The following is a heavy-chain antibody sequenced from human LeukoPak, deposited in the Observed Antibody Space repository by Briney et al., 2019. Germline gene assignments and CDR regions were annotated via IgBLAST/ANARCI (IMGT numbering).Heavy chain of an antibody. J-gene: IGHJ4*02. Sequence: SVKVSCKASGGTFSSYAISWERQAPGQGLEWMGGIIPILGIANYAQKFQGRVTITADTSTSTAYMELSSLRSEDTAVYYCAREYYGDFIGYWGQGTLVTVSS. V-gene: IGHV1-69*04. CDR1: GGTFSSYA. CDR2: IIPILGIA. D-gene: IGHD4-17*01. CDR3: AREYYGDFIGY.